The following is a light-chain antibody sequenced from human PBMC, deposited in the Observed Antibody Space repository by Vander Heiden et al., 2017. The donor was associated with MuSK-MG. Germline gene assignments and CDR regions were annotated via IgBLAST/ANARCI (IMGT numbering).Light chain of an antibody. CDR2: GDT. Sequence: QSVLTQPPSVSGGPGQRVTISCSGSSSNIGAGYDVHWYQHLPGTAPRLLIYGDTHRPSGVPDRFSGSKSGTSASLAITGLQAEDEADYYCQSYDRSLSAWVFGGGTKL. CDR1: SSNIGAGYD. V-gene: IGLV1-40*01. CDR3: QSYDRSLSAWV. J-gene: IGLJ3*02.